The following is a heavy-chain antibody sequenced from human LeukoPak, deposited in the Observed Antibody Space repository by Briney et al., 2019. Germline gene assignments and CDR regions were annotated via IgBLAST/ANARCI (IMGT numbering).Heavy chain of an antibody. J-gene: IGHJ4*02. D-gene: IGHD5-12*01. CDR3: GRDLSGAPDY. CDR1: GFTFSHYW. Sequence: GGSLRLPCGASGFTFSHYWMHWVRQAPGKGLEWVSRINPDGSVTTYADSVKGRFTISRDNAKNTLYLQMNSLRDEDTAVYYCGRDLSGAPDYWGQGTLVTVSS. CDR2: INPDGSVT. V-gene: IGHV3-74*01.